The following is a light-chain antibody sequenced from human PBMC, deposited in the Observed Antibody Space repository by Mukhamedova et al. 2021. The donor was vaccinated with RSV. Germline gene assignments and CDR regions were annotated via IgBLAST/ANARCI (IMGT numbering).Light chain of an antibody. V-gene: IGKV1-6*01. CDR3: LQHFNYPRT. Sequence: WYQRRVHGKAPQLLIYATSTLHTGVPSRFSGSASGTLFTLTITGLQPEGFATYYCLQHFNYPRTFGQGSKVEI. CDR2: ATS. J-gene: IGKJ1*01.